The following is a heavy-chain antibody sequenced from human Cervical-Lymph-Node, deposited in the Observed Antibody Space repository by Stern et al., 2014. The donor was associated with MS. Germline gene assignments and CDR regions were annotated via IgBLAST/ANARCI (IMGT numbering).Heavy chain of an antibody. Sequence: EVQLVESGGDLVQPGGSLRLSCAASGFTFNKYAMNWVRPAPGQGLEWVSTISASGGSTYYAHSVKGRVTISSDKSDEQPYLPMHSLRAEDTSIYYCAKQYFDSSGYSYYYGMDVWGQGTTVTVSS. CDR2: ISASGGST. J-gene: IGHJ6*02. CDR3: AKQYFDSSGYSYYYGMDV. CDR1: GFTFNKYA. D-gene: IGHD3-22*01. V-gene: IGHV3-23*04.